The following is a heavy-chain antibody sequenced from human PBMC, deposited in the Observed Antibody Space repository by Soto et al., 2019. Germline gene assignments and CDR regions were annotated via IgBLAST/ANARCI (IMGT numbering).Heavy chain of an antibody. CDR3: ARAPQEDYYYYYMDV. CDR2: ISSSGSTI. V-gene: IGHV3-11*01. J-gene: IGHJ6*03. CDR1: GFTFSDYY. Sequence: PGGSLRLSCAASGFTFSDYYMSWIRQAPGKGLEWVSYISSSGSTIYYADSVKGRFTISRDNAKNSLYLQMNSLRAEDTAVYYRARAPQEDYYYYYMDVWGKGTTVTVSS.